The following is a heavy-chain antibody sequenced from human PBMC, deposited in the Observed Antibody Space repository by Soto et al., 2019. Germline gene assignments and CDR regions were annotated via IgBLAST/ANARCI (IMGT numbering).Heavy chain of an antibody. CDR3: ARTLAVAGCFDY. Sequence: ASVKVSCKASGYTFTSYAMHWVRQAPGQRLEWMGWINAGNGNTKYSQKLQGRVTITRDTSASTAYMELRSLRSDDTAVYYCARTLAVAGCFDYWGQGTLVTVSS. CDR1: GYTFTSYA. J-gene: IGHJ4*02. D-gene: IGHD6-19*01. V-gene: IGHV1-3*01. CDR2: INAGNGNT.